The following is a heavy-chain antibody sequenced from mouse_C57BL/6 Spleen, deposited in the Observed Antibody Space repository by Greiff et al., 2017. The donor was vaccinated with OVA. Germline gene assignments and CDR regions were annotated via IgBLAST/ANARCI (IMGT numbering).Heavy chain of an antibody. CDR1: GYTFTDYY. V-gene: IGHV1-26*01. CDR2: INPNNGGT. D-gene: IGHD1-1*01. CDR3: ARERDGKDY. J-gene: IGHJ2*01. Sequence: VQLQQSGPELVKPGASVKISCKASGYTFTDYYMNWVKQSHGKSLEWIGDINPNNGGTSYNQKFKGKATLTVDKSSSTAYMELRSLTSEDSAVYYCARERDGKDYWGQGTTLTVSS.